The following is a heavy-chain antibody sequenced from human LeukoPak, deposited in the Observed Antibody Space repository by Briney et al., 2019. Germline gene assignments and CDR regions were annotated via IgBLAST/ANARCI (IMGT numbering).Heavy chain of an antibody. CDR1: GFTFSSYW. CDR2: INSDGSTT. V-gene: IGHV3-74*01. D-gene: IGHD3-22*01. CDR3: ARGLMGGYPLFEY. Sequence: GGSLRLSCAASGFTFSSYWMHWVRQAPGKGLVWVSRINSDGSTTSYADSVKGRFTISRDNAKNTLYLQMNSLRAEDTAVYYCARGLMGGYPLFEYWGQGALVTVSS. J-gene: IGHJ4*02.